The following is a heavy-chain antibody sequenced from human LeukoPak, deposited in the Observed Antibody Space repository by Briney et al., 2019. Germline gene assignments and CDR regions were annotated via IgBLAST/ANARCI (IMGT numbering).Heavy chain of an antibody. CDR1: GGSISSDY. Sequence: PSETLSLTCTVSGGSISSDYWSWIRQPPGKGLEYIGFMFASGTSNYNPSFKSRVTMSVDTSKSQFSMNLSSVTAADTAVYYCARGMYELQLVARFDPWGQGTLVTVSS. D-gene: IGHD2-21*01. J-gene: IGHJ5*02. CDR3: ARGMYELQLVARFDP. CDR2: MFASGTS. V-gene: IGHV4-59*01.